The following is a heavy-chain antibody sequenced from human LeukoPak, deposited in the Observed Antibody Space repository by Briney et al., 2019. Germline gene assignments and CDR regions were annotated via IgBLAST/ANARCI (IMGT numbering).Heavy chain of an antibody. D-gene: IGHD5-18*01. Sequence: SETLSLTCTVSGGSISSGGYYWSWIRQHPGKGLEWIGYIYYSGSTYYNPSLYSRVTIAVDTSKNEFSLKLSSVTAADTAVYYCARLSVETTVVFSYCDYWGQGTLVTVSS. CDR1: GGSISSGGYY. J-gene: IGHJ4*02. CDR3: ARLSVETTVVFSYCDY. V-gene: IGHV4-31*03. CDR2: IYYSGST.